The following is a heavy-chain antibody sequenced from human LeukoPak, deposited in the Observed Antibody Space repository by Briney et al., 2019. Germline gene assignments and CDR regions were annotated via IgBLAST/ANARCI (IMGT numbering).Heavy chain of an antibody. J-gene: IGHJ4*02. CDR1: GGSISSYY. V-gene: IGHV4-59*08. D-gene: IGHD3-10*02. Sequence: SETLSLTCTVSGGSISSYYWSWIRQPPGKGREWIGYIYYSGSTNYNPSLKSRVTISVDTSKNQFSLKLSSVTAADTAVYYCARHGVLGLFDYWGQGTLVTVSS. CDR3: ARHGVLGLFDY. CDR2: IYYSGST.